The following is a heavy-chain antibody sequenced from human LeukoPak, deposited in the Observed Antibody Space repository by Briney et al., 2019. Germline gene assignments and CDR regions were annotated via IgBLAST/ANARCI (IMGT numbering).Heavy chain of an antibody. CDR3: ARDNYDSSGYYEERAFDI. Sequence: GGSLRLSCAASGFTFSSYWMSWVRQAPGKGLEWVANIKQDGSEKYYADSVKGRFTISRDNAKNSLYLQMNSLRAEDTAVYYCARDNYDSSGYYEERAFDIWPRDNGHRLF. J-gene: IGHJ3*02. CDR2: IKQDGSEK. D-gene: IGHD3-22*01. V-gene: IGHV3-7*01. CDR1: GFTFSSYW.